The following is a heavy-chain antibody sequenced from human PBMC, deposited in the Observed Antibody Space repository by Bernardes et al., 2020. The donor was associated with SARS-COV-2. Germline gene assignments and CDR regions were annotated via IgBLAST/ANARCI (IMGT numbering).Heavy chain of an antibody. CDR1: GFTFNTYG. V-gene: IGHV3-33*01. CDR3: VRRFCAVSSACGNFYGMGV. J-gene: IGHJ6*02. D-gene: IGHD3-16*01. Sequence: GGSLRLSCAASGFTFNTYGMHWVRLAPGKGLEWVAVIWYDGSTKDYADSVKGRFTISRDNSKNTLYLQMNSLRVEDTAVYYCVRRFCAVSSACGNFYGMGVWGQGTTVTVSS. CDR2: IWYDGSTK.